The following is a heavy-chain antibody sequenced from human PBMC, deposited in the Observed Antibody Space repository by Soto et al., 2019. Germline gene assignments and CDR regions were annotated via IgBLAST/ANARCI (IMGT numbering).Heavy chain of an antibody. CDR3: AKEYSYGTPDAFDI. D-gene: IGHD5-18*01. V-gene: IGHV3-23*01. Sequence: PGGSLRLACSASGSTFCRNDMRWVRQHPGEGLEWVSAISGSGGSTYYADSVKGRFTISRDNSKNTLYLQMNSLRAEDTAVYYCAKEYSYGTPDAFDIWGQGTMVPVSS. CDR1: GSTFCRND. J-gene: IGHJ3*02. CDR2: ISGSGGST.